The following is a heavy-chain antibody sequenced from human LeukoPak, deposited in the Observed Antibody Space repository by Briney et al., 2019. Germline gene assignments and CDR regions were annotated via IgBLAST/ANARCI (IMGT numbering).Heavy chain of an antibody. CDR3: ARASVYCSGGSCYYY. D-gene: IGHD2-15*01. CDR1: GGSFSGYY. CDR2: INHSGST. J-gene: IGHJ4*02. Sequence: SETLSLTCAVYGGSFSGYYWSWIRQPPGKGLEWIGEINHSGSTNYNPSLKSRVTISVDTSKNQFSLKLSSVIAADTAVYYCARASVYCSGGSCYYYWGQGTLVTVSS. V-gene: IGHV4-34*01.